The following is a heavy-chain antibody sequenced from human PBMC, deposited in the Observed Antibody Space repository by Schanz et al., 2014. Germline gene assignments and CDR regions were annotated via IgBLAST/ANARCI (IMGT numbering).Heavy chain of an antibody. V-gene: IGHV3-11*01. J-gene: IGHJ6*02. Sequence: QVQLVESGGGFVKPGGSLRLSCAASGFTFSDYYMTWIRQAPGKGLEWVSYISGSGGTKYYADSLKGRLAISRDNAKNSLYLRMNSLRADDTAVYYCARQRSYFYAMDVWGQGTTVTVSS. CDR1: GFTFSDYY. CDR2: ISGSGGTK. CDR3: ARQRSYFYAMDV.